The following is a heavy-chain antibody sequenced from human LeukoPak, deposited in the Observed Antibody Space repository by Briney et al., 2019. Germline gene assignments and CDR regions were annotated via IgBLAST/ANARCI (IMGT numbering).Heavy chain of an antibody. V-gene: IGHV3-33*01. Sequence: GGSLRLSCAASGFTFSDYGMHWVRQAPGKGLEWVAVIWYDGSNKYYADSVKGRFTISRDNTKNTLYLQMNSLRAEDTAIYYCARAGVSRAFDIWGQGTMVTVSS. J-gene: IGHJ3*02. CDR3: ARAGVSRAFDI. CDR2: IWYDGSNK. CDR1: GFTFSDYG.